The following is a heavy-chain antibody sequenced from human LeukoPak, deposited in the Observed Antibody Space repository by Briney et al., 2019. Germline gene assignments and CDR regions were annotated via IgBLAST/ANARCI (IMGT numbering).Heavy chain of an antibody. Sequence: ASVKVSCKASGYAFTSYGISWVRQAPGQGLEWMGSISAYNGNTNYAQKLQGRVTMTTDTSTSTAYMGLRSLRSDDTAVYYCARVAPPLVRGVMAVKRRSDPWGQGTLVTVSS. CDR3: ARVAPPLVRGVMAVKRRSDP. V-gene: IGHV1-18*01. D-gene: IGHD3-10*01. J-gene: IGHJ5*02. CDR1: GYAFTSYG. CDR2: ISAYNGNT.